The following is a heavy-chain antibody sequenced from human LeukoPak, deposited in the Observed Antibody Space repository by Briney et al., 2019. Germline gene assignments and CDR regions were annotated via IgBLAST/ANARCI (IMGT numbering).Heavy chain of an antibody. CDR2: ISGSGGST. V-gene: IGHV3-23*01. CDR1: GFTFSSYA. D-gene: IGHD4-17*01. Sequence: GGSLRLSCAASGFTFSSYAMSWVRQAPGKGLEWDSAISGSGGSTYYADSVKGRFTISRDNSKNTLYLQMNSLRAEDTAVYYCAKDPSTSTTVTGDYWGQGTLVTVSS. J-gene: IGHJ4*02. CDR3: AKDPSTSTTVTGDY.